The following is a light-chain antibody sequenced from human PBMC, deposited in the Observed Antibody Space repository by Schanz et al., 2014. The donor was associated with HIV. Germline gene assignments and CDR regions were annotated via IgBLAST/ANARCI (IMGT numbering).Light chain of an antibody. Sequence: DIQMPQSPASLSASLGARVTITCRASENINTYVNWYQHKPGKAPNLLMYDGSTPQSGVPSRFSGRGSGTDFTLTITSVQPEDFATYYCQQAYDPPFTFGGGTKVE. CDR1: ENINTY. CDR3: QQAYDPPFT. J-gene: IGKJ4*01. CDR2: DGS. V-gene: IGKV1-39*01.